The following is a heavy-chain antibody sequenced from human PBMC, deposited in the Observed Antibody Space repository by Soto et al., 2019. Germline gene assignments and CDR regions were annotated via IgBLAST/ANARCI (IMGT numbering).Heavy chain of an antibody. V-gene: IGHV1-69*13. Sequence: ASVKVSCKASGVTFSRQDMRWVRQAPGQGLEWMGGIIPIFGTPQYAEKFQDRVTITADESTGTATMELSSLTSEDTAVYYCATNEGRDGYSFDYWGQGTLVTVSS. CDR3: ATNEGRDGYSFDY. J-gene: IGHJ4*02. CDR1: GVTFSRQD. D-gene: IGHD5-12*01. CDR2: IIPIFGTP.